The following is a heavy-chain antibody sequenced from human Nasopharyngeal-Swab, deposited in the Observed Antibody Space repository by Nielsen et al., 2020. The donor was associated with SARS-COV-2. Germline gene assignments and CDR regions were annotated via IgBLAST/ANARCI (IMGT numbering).Heavy chain of an antibody. D-gene: IGHD2/OR15-2a*01. V-gene: IGHV4-34*01. CDR2: ISHGGNT. CDR1: GGSLSGSS. Sequence: SETLSLTCAVNGGSLSGSSWSWIRQPPGKGLEWIGEISHGGNTKYNPSLKSRVTVGVDTSKNQFSLKLSSVTAADTAVYYCAKDSAILMIYHNSLKGGFDYWGQGTLVTVSS. CDR3: AKDSAILMIYHNSLKGGFDY. J-gene: IGHJ4*02.